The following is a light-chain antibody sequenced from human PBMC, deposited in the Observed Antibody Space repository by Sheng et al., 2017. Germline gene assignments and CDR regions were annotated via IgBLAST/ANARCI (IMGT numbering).Light chain of an antibody. J-gene: IGKJ4*01. CDR1: QDISNS. V-gene: IGKV1-33*01. Sequence: DIQMTQSPSSLSASVGDRVTITCQASQDISNSLKAPKLLIYDASNLETGVPSRFSGSGSGTDFTFTVSSLQPEDIATYYCQHYDNLPALTFGGGTKVEIK. CDR2: DAS. CDR3: QHYDNLPALT.